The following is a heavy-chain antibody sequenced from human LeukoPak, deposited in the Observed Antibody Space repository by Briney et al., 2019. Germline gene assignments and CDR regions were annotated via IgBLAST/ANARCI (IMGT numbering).Heavy chain of an antibody. Sequence: KTSETLSLTCIVSGGSISSISSNNYHWGWIRQPPGKGLEWIGSIYYSGSTYYNPSLKSRVTLSVDTSKNQFSLKLNSVTAADTAVYYCARHYGPWGQGTLVTVSS. D-gene: IGHD3-10*01. CDR1: GGSISSISSNNYH. CDR2: IYYSGST. CDR3: ARHYGP. J-gene: IGHJ5*02. V-gene: IGHV4-39*01.